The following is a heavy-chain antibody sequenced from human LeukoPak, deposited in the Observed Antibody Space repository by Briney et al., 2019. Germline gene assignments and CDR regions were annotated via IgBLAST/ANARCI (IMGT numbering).Heavy chain of an antibody. CDR3: AKTYCSGGSCRNYYYYGMDV. D-gene: IGHD2-15*01. CDR1: GFTFSSYG. Sequence: VRSLRLSCAASGFTFSSYGMHWVRQAPGKGLEWVAVISYDGSNKYYADSVKGRFTISRDNSKNTLYLQMNSLRAEDTAVYYCAKTYCSGGSCRNYYYYGMDVWGQGTTVTVSS. CDR2: ISYDGSNK. V-gene: IGHV3-30*18. J-gene: IGHJ6*02.